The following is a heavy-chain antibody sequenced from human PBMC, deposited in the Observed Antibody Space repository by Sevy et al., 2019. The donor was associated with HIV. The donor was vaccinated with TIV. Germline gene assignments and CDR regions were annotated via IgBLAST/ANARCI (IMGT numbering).Heavy chain of an antibody. V-gene: IGHV3-30*18. Sequence: GGSLRLSCAVSEIIFTTSGTHWVRQAPGKGLEWVAVISYDGRNKFYGDSVKGRFTISRDNSKNILFLQMNSLRAEDTAVYYCAKDFTGYNGMDVWGQGTMVTVSS. CDR1: EIIFTTSG. D-gene: IGHD3-9*01. J-gene: IGHJ6*02. CDR2: ISYDGRNK. CDR3: AKDFTGYNGMDV.